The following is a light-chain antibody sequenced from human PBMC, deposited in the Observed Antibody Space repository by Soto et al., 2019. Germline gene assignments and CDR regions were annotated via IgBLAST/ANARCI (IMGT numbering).Light chain of an antibody. V-gene: IGKV1-12*01. CDR2: TAS. CDR1: QDISNW. J-gene: IGKJ2*01. Sequence: DIQMTQSPSSVSASVGDRVTITCRASQDISNWLDWYQQKKGKARKLLIYTASNLQSGVPSRFSGSGSGTDFTLTISSLQPEDFAIYYCHQANNFPYTCGQGTKLEI. CDR3: HQANNFPYT.